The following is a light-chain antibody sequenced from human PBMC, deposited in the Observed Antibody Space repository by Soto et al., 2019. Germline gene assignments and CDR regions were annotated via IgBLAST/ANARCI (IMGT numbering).Light chain of an antibody. CDR3: QQYGNSPIT. Sequence: DIVLTQSPGPLSLSTGERATLSCRASQSVTNNYLAWYQQKPGQAPRLLIDGASSRATGVPDRFSGTGSGTDFTLTISRLEPEDFAVFYCQQYGNSPITFGQGTRLEIK. CDR2: GAS. V-gene: IGKV3-20*01. CDR1: QSVTNNY. J-gene: IGKJ5*01.